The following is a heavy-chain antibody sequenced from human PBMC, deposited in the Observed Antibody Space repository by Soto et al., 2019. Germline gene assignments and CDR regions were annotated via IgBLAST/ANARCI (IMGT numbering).Heavy chain of an antibody. Sequence: QVQLQESGSGLVKPSQTLSLTCAVSGGSLSTGGCSWSWVRLPPGRALEWIGYIFDTGKTYYSASLKSRVTMSVDRAQNQFSLRLESVTAADTAIYFCPCLDGYNRYFDLWGRGTLVTVSS. J-gene: IGHJ2*01. CDR2: IFDTGKT. V-gene: IGHV4-30-2*01. CDR1: GGSLSTGGCS. CDR3: PCLDGYNRYFDL. D-gene: IGHD5-12*01.